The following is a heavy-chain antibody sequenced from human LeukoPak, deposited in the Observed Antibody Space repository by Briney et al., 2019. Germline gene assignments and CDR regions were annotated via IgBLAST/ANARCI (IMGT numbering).Heavy chain of an antibody. CDR2: VRHDERFK. Sequence: PGGSLRLSCAASGFTLNNFGIHWVRQTPRKGLEWVAFVRHDERFKYYADSVKGRFTISRDTSRETLYLQMNSLRIEDTAIYYCAKVAGTTSFYYYMDVWGIGTTVTVSS. CDR1: GFTLNNFG. V-gene: IGHV3-30*02. J-gene: IGHJ6*03. D-gene: IGHD1-7*01. CDR3: AKVAGTTSFYYYMDV.